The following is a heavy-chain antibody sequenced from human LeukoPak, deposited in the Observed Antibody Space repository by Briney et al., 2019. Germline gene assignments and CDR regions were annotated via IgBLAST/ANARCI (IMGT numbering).Heavy chain of an antibody. Sequence: SETLSLTCTVSGGSISSYYWSWIRQPPGKGLEWIGDIYYSGSTNYNPSLKSRVTISVDTSKNQFSLKLSSVTAADTAVYYCARGRGSWTNPPFDYWGQGTLVTVSS. CDR1: GGSISSYY. CDR3: ARGRGSWTNPPFDY. V-gene: IGHV4-59*01. J-gene: IGHJ4*02. D-gene: IGHD6-13*01. CDR2: IYYSGST.